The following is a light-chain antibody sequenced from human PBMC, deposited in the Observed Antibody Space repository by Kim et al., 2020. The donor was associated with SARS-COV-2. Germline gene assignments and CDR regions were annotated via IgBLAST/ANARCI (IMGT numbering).Light chain of an antibody. J-gene: IGLJ2*01. V-gene: IGLV2-8*01. CDR3: CSYAGSNALL. Sequence: QSALAQPPSASGSPGQSVTISCTGTSSDVGGYDYVSWYQQHPGKAPKLMIYDVTKRPSGVPDRFSGSKSGNTASLTVSGLQAEDEAIYYCCSYAGSNALLFGGGTQLTVL. CDR2: DVT. CDR1: SSDVGGYDY.